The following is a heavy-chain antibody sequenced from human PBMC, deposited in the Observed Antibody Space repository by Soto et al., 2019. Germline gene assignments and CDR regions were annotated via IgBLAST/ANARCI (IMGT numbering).Heavy chain of an antibody. CDR1: GATFSSYA. V-gene: IGHV1-69*06. J-gene: IGHJ6*02. Sequence: QVQLVQSGPEVKKPGSSVKVSCKASGATFSSYAISWVRQAPGQGLEWMGGIIPIFGTANYAQKVQGRVTITADKSTRTAYMELISLRSEDTAVYYCARVRVAAAGDYYYGMDVWGQGTTVTVSS. CDR3: ARVRVAAAGDYYYGMDV. D-gene: IGHD6-13*01. CDR2: IIPIFGTA.